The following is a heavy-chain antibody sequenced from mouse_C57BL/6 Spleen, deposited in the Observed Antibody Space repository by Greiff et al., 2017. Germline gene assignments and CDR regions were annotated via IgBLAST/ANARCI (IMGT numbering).Heavy chain of an antibody. J-gene: IGHJ3*01. Sequence: VQLQQSGPELVKPGASVKISCKASGYTFTYYYMNWVKQSHGKSLEWIGDINPNNGGTSYNQKFKGKATLTVDKSSSTAYMELRSLTSEDSAVYYCARDSGAYWGQGTLVTVSA. CDR2: INPNNGGT. CDR3: ARDSGAY. V-gene: IGHV1-26*01. CDR1: GYTFTYYY.